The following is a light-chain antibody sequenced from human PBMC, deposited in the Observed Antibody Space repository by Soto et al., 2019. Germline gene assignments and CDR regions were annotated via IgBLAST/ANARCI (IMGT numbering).Light chain of an antibody. CDR2: EVT. Sequence: QSALTQPASVSGSPGQSIAVSCTGTSNDVGGYDYVSWYQQHPDKAPKLIIYEVTSRPSGVSTRFSGSKSGNTASLTISGLQAEDEADYYCSSHTSDNTRVFGTGTKVTVL. V-gene: IGLV2-14*01. CDR1: SNDVGGYDY. J-gene: IGLJ1*01. CDR3: SSHTSDNTRV.